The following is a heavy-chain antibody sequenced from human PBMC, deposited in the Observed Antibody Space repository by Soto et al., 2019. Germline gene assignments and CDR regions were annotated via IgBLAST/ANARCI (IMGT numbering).Heavy chain of an antibody. V-gene: IGHV4-59*08. J-gene: IGHJ5*02. CDR3: ARRGCSSTSCLSDNWFDP. CDR1: GSSISSYY. CDR2: IYYSGST. Sequence: SETLSLTCTVSGSSISSYYWSWIRQPPGKGLEWIGYIYYSGSTNYNPSLKSRVTISVDTSKNQFSLKLSSVTAADTAVYYCARRGCSSTSCLSDNWFDPWGQGTLVTVSS. D-gene: IGHD2-2*01.